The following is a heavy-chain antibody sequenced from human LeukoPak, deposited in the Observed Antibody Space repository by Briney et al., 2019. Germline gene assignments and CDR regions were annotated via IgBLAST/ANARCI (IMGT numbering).Heavy chain of an antibody. V-gene: IGHV1-18*01. Sequence: GASVKVSCKASGYTFTSYGISWVRQAPGQGLEWMGWISAYNGNTNYAQKLQGRVTMTTDTSTSTAYMELRSLRSDDTAVYYCARVEGRRYYGSGSYYTNWGQGTLVTVSS. CDR3: ARVEGRRYYGSGSYYTN. CDR2: ISAYNGNT. J-gene: IGHJ4*02. D-gene: IGHD3-10*01. CDR1: GYTFTSYG.